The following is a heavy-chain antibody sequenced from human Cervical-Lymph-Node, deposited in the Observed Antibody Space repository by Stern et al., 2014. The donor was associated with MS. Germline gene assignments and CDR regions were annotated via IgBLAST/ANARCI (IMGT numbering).Heavy chain of an antibody. J-gene: IGHJ6*02. CDR1: GGTFSSYA. Sequence: VQLVESGAEVKKPGSSVKVSCKASGGTFSSYAISWVRQAPGQGLEWMGGIIPIFGTANYAQKFQGRGTITADESTSTAYMERSSVSSEDTAVYYWGGGGVGEVYYYYGMDVWGQGTTVTVSS. D-gene: IGHD3-10*01. CDR2: IIPIFGTA. V-gene: IGHV1-69*01. CDR3: GGGGVGEVYYYYGMDV.